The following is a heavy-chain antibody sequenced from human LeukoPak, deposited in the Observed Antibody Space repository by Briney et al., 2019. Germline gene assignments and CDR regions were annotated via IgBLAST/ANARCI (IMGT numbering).Heavy chain of an antibody. J-gene: IGHJ4*02. CDR2: INPNSGGT. CDR3: ARVAHDYGDAPDY. V-gene: IGHV1-2*02. CDR1: GYTFTSYG. Sequence: GASVKVSCKASGYTFTSYGISWVRQAPGQGLEWMGWINPNSGGTNYAQKFQGRVTMTRDTSISTAYMELSRLRSDDTAVYYCARVAHDYGDAPDYWGQGTLVTVSS. D-gene: IGHD4-17*01.